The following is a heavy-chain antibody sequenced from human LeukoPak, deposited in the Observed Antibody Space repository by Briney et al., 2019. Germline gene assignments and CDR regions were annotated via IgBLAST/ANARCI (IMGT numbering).Heavy chain of an antibody. CDR3: AKGGDGSYYSRADC. D-gene: IGHD2-15*01. Sequence: GGSLRLSCAASGFTFSSYTMTWVRQAPGKGLEWVSTIGGSASGTFYADSVKGQFTISRDNSKNPLYLQMNSLRAEDTAVYYCAKGGDGSYYSRADCWGQGTLVTVSS. CDR1: GFTFSSYT. J-gene: IGHJ4*02. CDR2: IGGSASGT. V-gene: IGHV3-23*01.